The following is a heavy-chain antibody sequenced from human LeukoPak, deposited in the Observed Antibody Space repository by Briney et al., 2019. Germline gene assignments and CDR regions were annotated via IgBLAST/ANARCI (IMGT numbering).Heavy chain of an antibody. CDR2: ISSSSSYI. Sequence: GGSLRLSCAASGFTFSNYGMHWVRQAPGKGLEWVSSISSSSSYIYYADSVKGRFTISRDNAKNSLYLQMNSLRAEDTAVYYCARDQGCSSTSCDDDAFDIWGQGTMVTVSS. D-gene: IGHD2-2*01. CDR1: GFTFSNYG. J-gene: IGHJ3*02. V-gene: IGHV3-21*01. CDR3: ARDQGCSSTSCDDDAFDI.